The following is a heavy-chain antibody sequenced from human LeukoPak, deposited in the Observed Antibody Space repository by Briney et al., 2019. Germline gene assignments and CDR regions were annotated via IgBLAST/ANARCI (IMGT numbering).Heavy chain of an antibody. CDR1: GFTFSSYG. CDR2: IRYDGSNK. J-gene: IGHJ6*03. D-gene: IGHD6-13*01. V-gene: IGHV3-30*02. Sequence: GGSLRLSCAASGFTFSSYGMHRVRQAPGKGLEWVAFIRYDGSNKYYADSVKGRFTISRDNSKNTLYLQMNSLRAEDTAVYYCAQRGIAAAGDGYYYYYMDVWGKGTTVTVSS. CDR3: AQRGIAAAGDGYYYYYMDV.